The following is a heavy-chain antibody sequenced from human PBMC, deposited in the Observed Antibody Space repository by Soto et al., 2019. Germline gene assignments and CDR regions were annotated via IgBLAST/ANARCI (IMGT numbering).Heavy chain of an antibody. V-gene: IGHV3-23*01. CDR3: GPPTYYCGSGSFRAAPYYGMDV. Sequence: GGSLRLSCAASGFTFSSYAMSWVRQAPGKGLEWVSAISGSGGSTYYADSVKGRFTISRDNSKNTLYLQMNSLRAEDTAVYYCGPPTYYCGSGSFRAAPYYGMDVWGQGTTVTVSS. J-gene: IGHJ6*02. CDR1: GFTFSSYA. CDR2: ISGSGGST. D-gene: IGHD3-10*01.